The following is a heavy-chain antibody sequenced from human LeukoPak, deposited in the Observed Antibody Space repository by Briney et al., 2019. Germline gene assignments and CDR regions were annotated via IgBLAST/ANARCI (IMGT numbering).Heavy chain of an antibody. CDR2: IYSGGST. D-gene: IGHD3-22*01. J-gene: IGHJ3*02. CDR3: ASHYDSSGYDDAFDI. V-gene: IGHV3-66*04. CDR1: GGSFSGYY. Sequence: PSETLSLTCAVYGGSFSGYYWSWVRQAPGKGLEWVSVIYSGGSTYYADSVKGRFTISRDNSKNTLYLQMNSLRAEDTAVYYCASHYDSSGYDDAFDIWGQGTMVTVSS.